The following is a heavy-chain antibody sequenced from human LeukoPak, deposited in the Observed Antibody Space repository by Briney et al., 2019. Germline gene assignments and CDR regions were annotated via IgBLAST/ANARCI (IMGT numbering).Heavy chain of an antibody. V-gene: IGHV4-59*01. J-gene: IGHJ4*02. CDR2: IYYSGST. Sequence: PSETLSLTCTVSGGSISSYYWSWIRQPPGKGLEWIGYIYYSGSTNYNPSLKSRVTISVDTSKNQFSLKLSSVTAADTAVYYCARRGYCSTTTCSAPLDYWGQGTLVTVSS. CDR1: GGSISSYY. D-gene: IGHD2-2*01. CDR3: ARRGYCSTTTCSAPLDY.